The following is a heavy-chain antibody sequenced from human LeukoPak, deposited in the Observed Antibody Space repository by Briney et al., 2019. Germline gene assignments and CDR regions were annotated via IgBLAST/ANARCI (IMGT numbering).Heavy chain of an antibody. V-gene: IGHV4-59*01. CDR2: IYYSGST. J-gene: IGHJ4*02. CDR1: GGSISSYY. D-gene: IGHD6-13*01. CDR3: ARGGQQSSSVDY. Sequence: ASETLSLTCTVSGGSISSYYWSWIRQPPGKGLEWIGYIYYSGSTNYNPSLKSRVTISVDTSKNQFSLKLSSVTAADTAVYYCARGGQQSSSVDYWGQGTLVTVSS.